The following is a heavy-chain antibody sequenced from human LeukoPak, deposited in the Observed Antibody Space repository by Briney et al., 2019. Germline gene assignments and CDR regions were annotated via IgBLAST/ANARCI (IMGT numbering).Heavy chain of an antibody. Sequence: GGSLRLSCAASGFTFSSYAMSWVRQAPGKGLEWVSAISGSGGSTYYADSVKGRFTISRGNSKNTLYLQMNSLRAEDTAVYYCAKDRTLWLFQDYWGQGTLVTVSS. V-gene: IGHV3-23*01. D-gene: IGHD3-16*01. J-gene: IGHJ4*02. CDR2: ISGSGGST. CDR1: GFTFSSYA. CDR3: AKDRTLWLFQDY.